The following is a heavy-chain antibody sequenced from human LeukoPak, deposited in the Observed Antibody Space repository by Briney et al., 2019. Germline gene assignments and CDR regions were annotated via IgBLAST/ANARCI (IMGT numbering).Heavy chain of an antibody. J-gene: IGHJ4*02. CDR2: INPNGGGT. V-gene: IGHV1-2*02. Sequence: ASVKVSCKGSGYSFTAYHIHWVRQAPGQGLEWMGWINPNGGGTMFAQRFQGRVTMTRDTSISTAYMELSSLRSDDTAVYFCARSHDYTNYVGHWGLGTLVTVSS. D-gene: IGHD4-11*01. CDR1: GYSFTAYH. CDR3: ARSHDYTNYVGH.